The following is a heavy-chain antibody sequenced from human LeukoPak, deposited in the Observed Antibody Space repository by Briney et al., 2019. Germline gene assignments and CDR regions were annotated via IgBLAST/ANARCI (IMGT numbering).Heavy chain of an antibody. CDR1: GFTFSSYG. D-gene: IGHD3-16*01. Sequence: GGSLSLTCAASGFTFSSYGMHWVRQAPGKGLEWVAVMWYDGRNKYYADSVKGRFTISRDNSQNTLYLQMNSLRAEDTAVYHCVREGGAHRFYTWGQGTLVTVSS. J-gene: IGHJ5*02. CDR2: MWYDGRNK. V-gene: IGHV3-33*01. CDR3: VREGGAHRFYT.